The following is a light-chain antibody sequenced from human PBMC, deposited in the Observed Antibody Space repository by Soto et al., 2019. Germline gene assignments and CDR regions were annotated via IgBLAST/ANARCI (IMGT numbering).Light chain of an antibody. CDR3: AAWDDSLNGWV. CDR2: SNN. CDR1: SSNIGSKT. V-gene: IGLV1-44*01. Sequence: QSVLTQPPSESGTPGQRVTISCSGSSSNIGSKTVNWYQQLPGTAPKLLIYSNNQRPSGVPDRFSGSESATSASLAISGLQSEDEADYYCAAWDDSLNGWVFGGGTKVTVL. J-gene: IGLJ3*02.